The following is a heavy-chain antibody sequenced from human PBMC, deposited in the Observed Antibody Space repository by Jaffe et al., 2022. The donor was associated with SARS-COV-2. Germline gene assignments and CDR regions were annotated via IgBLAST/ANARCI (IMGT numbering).Heavy chain of an antibody. D-gene: IGHD2-21*02. CDR2: INPSSGIT. CDR1: GYTFTSYY. J-gene: IGHJ4*02. Sequence: QVQLVQSGADVKKPGASVKISCKASGYTFTSYYMHWVRQAPGQGPEWIGIINPSSGITFYAQKMQGRISMTRDTSTNTVYMELSNLGSEDTAVYYCAREPRALQVTAFHYHLDHWGQGTLVTVSS. CDR3: AREPRALQVTAFHYHLDH. V-gene: IGHV1-46*04.